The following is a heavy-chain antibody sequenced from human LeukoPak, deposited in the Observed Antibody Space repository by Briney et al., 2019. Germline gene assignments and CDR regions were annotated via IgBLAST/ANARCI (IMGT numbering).Heavy chain of an antibody. Sequence: GGSLRLSCAASGFTFDNYAMYWVRQPPGKGLEWVSSITWNSGIIAYADSVKGRFTISRDNAKNSLYLQMNCLRSEDTALYYCAKGMTTVTTFFDYWGQGTLVTVSS. J-gene: IGHJ4*02. CDR3: AKGMTTVTTFFDY. CDR2: ITWNSGII. CDR1: GFTFDNYA. V-gene: IGHV3-9*01. D-gene: IGHD4-17*01.